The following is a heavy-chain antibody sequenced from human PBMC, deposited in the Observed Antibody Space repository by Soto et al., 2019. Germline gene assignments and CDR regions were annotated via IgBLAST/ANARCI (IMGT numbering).Heavy chain of an antibody. J-gene: IGHJ1*01. CDR2: VHHSVTT. V-gene: IGHV4-39*02. CDR1: GCAGGYTSFY. CDR3: ARDTSSTSLRAEYFQF. Sequence: SETLSLTCDVSGCAGGYTSFYWGWLRQSPGKGLEWIGSVHHSVTTYYNPSLKGRVTISMDTSKNQFSLRLTSVTAADTAVYYCARDTSSTSLRAEYFQFWGQGTQVTVS. D-gene: IGHD6-13*01.